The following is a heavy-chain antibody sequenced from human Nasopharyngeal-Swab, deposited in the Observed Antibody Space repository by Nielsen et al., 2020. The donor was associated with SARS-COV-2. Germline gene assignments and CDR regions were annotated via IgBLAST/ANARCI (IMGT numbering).Heavy chain of an antibody. CDR1: GYIFTSYD. D-gene: IGHD3-3*01. Sequence: ASFLVSCRASGYIFTSYDINWVRQATAQGLEWMGWVIPNSGNTGYAQKFQGRVTMTRNTSISTAYMELSSLRSEDTAVYYCARGQSYDFWSGYYRLGLLFYYYGMDVWGQGTTVTVSS. CDR3: ARGQSYDFWSGYYRLGLLFYYYGMDV. CDR2: VIPNSGNT. J-gene: IGHJ6*02. V-gene: IGHV1-8*01.